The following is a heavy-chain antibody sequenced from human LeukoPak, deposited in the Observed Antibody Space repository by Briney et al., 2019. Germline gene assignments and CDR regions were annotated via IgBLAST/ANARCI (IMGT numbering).Heavy chain of an antibody. CDR2: IKQDGSEK. D-gene: IGHD1-26*01. CDR1: GFTFSTYW. V-gene: IGHV3-7*01. CDR3: ARWAGGYYDY. J-gene: IGHJ4*02. Sequence: GGSLRLSCAASGFTFSTYWMSWVRQAPGKGLEWVANIKQDGSEKYYVDSVKGRFTVSRDNGKNSMNLEMHSLRAEDTAVYYCARWAGGYYDYWGQGTLVTVSS.